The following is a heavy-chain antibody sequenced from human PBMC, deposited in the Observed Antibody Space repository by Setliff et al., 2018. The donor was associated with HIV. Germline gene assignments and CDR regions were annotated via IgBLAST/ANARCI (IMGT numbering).Heavy chain of an antibody. Sequence: SETLSLTCAVSGYSISSGYYWGWIRRPPGKGLEWVGSIYHSGTTYYNPSLKSRVTISVDTSKNQFSLKLSSVTAADTAVYYCATYVLQFLEWLSHFDYWGQGTLVTVSS. CDR2: IYHSGTT. J-gene: IGHJ4*02. V-gene: IGHV4-38-2*01. CDR1: GYSISSGYY. D-gene: IGHD3-3*01. CDR3: ATYVLQFLEWLSHFDY.